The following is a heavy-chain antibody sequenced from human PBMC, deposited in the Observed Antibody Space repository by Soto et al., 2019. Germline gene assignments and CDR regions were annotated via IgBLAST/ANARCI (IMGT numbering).Heavy chain of an antibody. J-gene: IGHJ4*02. V-gene: IGHV1-3*01. Sequence: ASVKVSCKASGYTFTGYAMHWVRQAPGQRLEWMGWINAGNVNTKYSQKFQGRVTITRDTSASTAYMELSSLRFEDTAVYYCARAVAVAADFDYWGQGTLVTVS. CDR2: INAGNVNT. CDR1: GYTFTGYA. CDR3: ARAVAVAADFDY. D-gene: IGHD6-19*01.